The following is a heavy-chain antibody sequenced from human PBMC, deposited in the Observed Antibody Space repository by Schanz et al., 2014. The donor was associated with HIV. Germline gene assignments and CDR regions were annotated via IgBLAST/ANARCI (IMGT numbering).Heavy chain of an antibody. Sequence: QVQLQESGPGLVKPSQTLSLTCVVSGGSISSGGHFWSWIRQHPGKGLEWIGYIYYSGSTNYNPSLKSRVTMSVDTSTNQLSLKLTPVTVADTAVFYCVRHGAGDQPPFFDYWGQGTLVTVSS. CDR1: GGSISSGGHF. V-gene: IGHV4-31*11. CDR3: VRHGAGDQPPFFDY. D-gene: IGHD2-2*01. J-gene: IGHJ4*02. CDR2: IYYSGST.